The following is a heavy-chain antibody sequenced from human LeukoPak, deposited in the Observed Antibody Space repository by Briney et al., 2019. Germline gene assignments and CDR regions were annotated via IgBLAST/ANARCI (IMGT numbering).Heavy chain of an antibody. V-gene: IGHV3-23*01. J-gene: IGHJ3*02. CDR3: ATQYYYDSSAFDI. D-gene: IGHD3-22*01. Sequence: PGGSLRLSCAASGFTFSSYSMNWVRQAPGKGLEWVSAISGSGGSTYYADSVKGRFTVSRDNSKNTLYLQMNSLRAEDTAVYYCATQYYYDSSAFDIWGQGTMVTVSS. CDR1: GFTFSSYS. CDR2: ISGSGGST.